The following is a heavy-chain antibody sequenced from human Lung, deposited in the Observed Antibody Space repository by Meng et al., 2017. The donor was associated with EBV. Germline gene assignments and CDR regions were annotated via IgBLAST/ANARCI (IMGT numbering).Heavy chain of an antibody. CDR2: IYYSGST. D-gene: IGHD5-18*01. J-gene: IGHJ4*02. CDR3: ARAVDTGYFDY. Sequence: QVQLQESGPGLVKPSQTPSLTCTVSGGSISRGGHYWSLIRQHPGKSLEWIGYIYYSGSTYYNPSLKSLVSISVDTSNNQFSLKLSSVTAADTAVYYCARAVDTGYFDYWGQGTLVTVPS. V-gene: IGHV4-31*01. CDR1: GGSISRGGHY.